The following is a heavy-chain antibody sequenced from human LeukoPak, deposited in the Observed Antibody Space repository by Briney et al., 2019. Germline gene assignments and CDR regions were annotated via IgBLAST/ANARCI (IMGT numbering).Heavy chain of an antibody. CDR1: GFTFSSYA. Sequence: GGSLRLSCAASGFTFSSYAMSWVRQTPGKGLEWVSAVSGSGGSTDYADSVKGRFTISRDNSKNTLYLQMNSLRAEDTALYYCAKQRGAVRGALDVWGQGTLVTVSS. D-gene: IGHD3-10*01. V-gene: IGHV3-23*01. CDR3: AKQRGAVRGALDV. CDR2: VSGSGGST. J-gene: IGHJ4*02.